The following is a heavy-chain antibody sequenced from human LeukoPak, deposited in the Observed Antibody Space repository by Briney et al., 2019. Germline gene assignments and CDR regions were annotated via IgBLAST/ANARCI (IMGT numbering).Heavy chain of an antibody. CDR3: ATEFYSNGYNF. D-gene: IGHD5-24*01. Sequence: GGSLRLACPGSGFTLSSAWMTWVRQIPGKGLEWVGHIKSRTDGGTTDYAAPVKGRFTISRDDSKNTVYLQMNSLKTEDSAVYFCATEFYSNGYNFWGQGTLVIVSS. V-gene: IGHV3-15*01. J-gene: IGHJ4*02. CDR1: GFTLSSAW. CDR2: IKSRTDGGTT.